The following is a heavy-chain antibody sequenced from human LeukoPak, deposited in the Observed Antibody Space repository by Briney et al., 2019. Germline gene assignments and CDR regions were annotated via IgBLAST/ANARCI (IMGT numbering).Heavy chain of an antibody. CDR2: ISVGSGTV. J-gene: IGHJ2*01. CDR1: GLSLSGNN. Sequence: GGSLRLSCEASGLSLSGNNMHWVRQAPGGRLEWLSYISVGSGTVFSADSVRGRFSISRDNARESVFLQMNSLRFEDTGFYYCTRDLGLRRMIWGRGTLVIVSS. V-gene: IGHV3-48*04. CDR3: TRDLGLRRMI.